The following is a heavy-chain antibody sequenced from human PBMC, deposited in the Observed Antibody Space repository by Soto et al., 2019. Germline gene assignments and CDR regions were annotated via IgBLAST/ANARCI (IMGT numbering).Heavy chain of an antibody. V-gene: IGHV3-23*01. CDR1: GFTFSSYA. D-gene: IGHD1-26*01. CDR2: ISGSGGST. J-gene: IGHJ4*02. Sequence: GSLRLSCAASGFTFSSYAMSWVRQAPGKGLEWVSAISGSGGSTYYADSVKGRFTISRDNSKNTLYLQMNSLRAEDTAVYYCAKVGALASLLDYWGQGTLVTVSS. CDR3: AKVGALASLLDY.